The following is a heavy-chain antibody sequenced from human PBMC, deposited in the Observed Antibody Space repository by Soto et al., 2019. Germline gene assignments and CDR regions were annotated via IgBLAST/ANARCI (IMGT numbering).Heavy chain of an antibody. CDR3: ASKHSSRAFDY. CDR1: GFTFSSYW. D-gene: IGHD6-13*01. J-gene: IGHJ4*02. CDR2: INSDGSST. V-gene: IGHV3-74*01. Sequence: EVQLVESGGGLVQPGGSLRHSCAASGFTFSSYWMHWVRQAPGKGLVWVSRINSDGSSTTYADSVKGRFTISRDNAKNAVYLQMNSLRAEDTAVYYCASKHSSRAFDYWGQGTLVTVSS.